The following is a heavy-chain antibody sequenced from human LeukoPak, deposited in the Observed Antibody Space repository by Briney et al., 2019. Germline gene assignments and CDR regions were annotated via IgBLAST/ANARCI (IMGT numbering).Heavy chain of an antibody. CDR3: ARVRILPKYYYDSSGYPRNAFDI. Sequence: SETLSLTCTVSGGSISSYYRSWIRQPPGKGLEWIGYIYYSGSTNYNPSLKSRVTISVDTSKNQFSLKLSSVTAADTAVYYCARVRILPKYYYDSSGYPRNAFDIWGQGTMVTVSS. CDR1: GGSISSYY. J-gene: IGHJ3*02. D-gene: IGHD3-22*01. CDR2: IYYSGST. V-gene: IGHV4-59*01.